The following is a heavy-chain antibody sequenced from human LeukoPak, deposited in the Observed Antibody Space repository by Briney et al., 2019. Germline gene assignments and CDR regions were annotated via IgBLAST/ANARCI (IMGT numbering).Heavy chain of an antibody. J-gene: IGHJ4*02. CDR2: IYWDDDK. D-gene: IGHD4-23*01. CDR3: AHSLGGGNSCYFDY. V-gene: IGHV2-5*02. CDR1: GFSLGTRGVG. Sequence: SGPTLLNPTPTLTLTCTFSGFSLGTRGVGVGWIRQPPGKTLEWLPLIYWDDDKRYSPSLKRRLTITQDTSKNQVVLTMISMDPVDTATYYCAHSLGGGNSCYFDYWGQGTLVTVSS.